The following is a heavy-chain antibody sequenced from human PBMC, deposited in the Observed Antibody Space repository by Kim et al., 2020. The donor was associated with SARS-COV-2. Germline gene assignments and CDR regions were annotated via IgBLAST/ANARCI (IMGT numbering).Heavy chain of an antibody. J-gene: IGHJ4*02. Sequence: GGSLRLSCAASGFTFSSYAMHWVRQAPGKGLEWVAVISYDGSNKYYADSVKGRFTISRDNSKNTLYLQMNSLRAEDTAVYYCARGANYYDSSGYYSDFDYWGQGTLVTVSS. CDR2: ISYDGSNK. CDR1: GFTFSSYA. D-gene: IGHD3-22*01. CDR3: ARGANYYDSSGYYSDFDY. V-gene: IGHV3-30*04.